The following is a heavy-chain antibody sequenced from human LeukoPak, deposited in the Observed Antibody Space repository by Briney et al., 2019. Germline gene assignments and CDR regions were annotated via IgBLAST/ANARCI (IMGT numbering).Heavy chain of an antibody. CDR3: ARGPRLWFLRGFDP. V-gene: IGHV4-34*01. CDR1: GGSFSGYY. CDR2: INHSGST. J-gene: IGHJ5*02. D-gene: IGHD5-18*01. Sequence: SETLSLTCAVYGGSFSGYYWSWIRQPPGKGLEWIGEINHSGSTNYNPSLKSRVTISVDTSKNQFSLKLSSVTAADTAVYYCARGPRLWFLRGFDPWGQGTLVTVSS.